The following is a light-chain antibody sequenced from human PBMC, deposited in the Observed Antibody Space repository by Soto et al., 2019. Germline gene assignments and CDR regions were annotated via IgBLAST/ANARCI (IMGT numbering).Light chain of an antibody. CDR3: WLALQTTCT. Sequence: DLVMTQSPLSLPVTPGEPASISCRSSQSLLHSNGYNYLDWYLQKPGQSPQLLIYLGSNRASGVPNRFSGSGSGTEFTMKISRVEAEDLGVYYCWLALQTTCTFGQGTKQEIK. V-gene: IGKV2-28*01. J-gene: IGKJ2*02. CDR2: LGS. CDR1: QSLLHSNGYNY.